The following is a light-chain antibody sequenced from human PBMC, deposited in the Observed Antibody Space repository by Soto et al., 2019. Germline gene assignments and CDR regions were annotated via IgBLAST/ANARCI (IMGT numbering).Light chain of an antibody. CDR2: GAS. CDR3: QQYGSSPAT. J-gene: IGKJ1*01. CDR1: QSVNNNF. V-gene: IGKV3-20*01. Sequence: EIVLTQSPATLSMSPGERASLFCRASQSVNNNFLAWYQQRPGQAPRLLVFGASSRAAGIPERFSGSGSGTDVALTVSRLEPEDFAVYYCQQYGSSPATFGQGTKVEIK.